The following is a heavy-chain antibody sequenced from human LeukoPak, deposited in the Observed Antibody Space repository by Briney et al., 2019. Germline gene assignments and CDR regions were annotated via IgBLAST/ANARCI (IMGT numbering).Heavy chain of an antibody. D-gene: IGHD3-10*01. V-gene: IGHV4-38-2*01. Sequence: SETLSLTCAVFGYSISSGYFWGWVRQPPEKGLEWIGSIYHSGSTHYNPSLKSRVTMSVDTSKNQFSLNLSSVTAADTAVYYCARYGSGDYWGQGILVTVSP. CDR2: IYHSGST. CDR1: GYSISSGYF. J-gene: IGHJ4*02. CDR3: ARYGSGDY.